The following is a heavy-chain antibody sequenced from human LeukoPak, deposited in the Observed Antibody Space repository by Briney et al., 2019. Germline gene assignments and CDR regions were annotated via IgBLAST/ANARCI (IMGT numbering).Heavy chain of an antibody. J-gene: IGHJ4*02. Sequence: GVSLRLSCAASGFTFRFYAISWVRQAPGKGLEWVSALSGGGGNTYYADSAKGRFTISRDNSKNTLYLQMNSLRVEDTAIYYCAKSDYYDSSGHPSSFDYWGQGTLVTVSS. V-gene: IGHV3-23*01. CDR1: GFTFRFYA. CDR3: AKSDYYDSSGHPSSFDY. CDR2: LSGGGGNT. D-gene: IGHD3-22*01.